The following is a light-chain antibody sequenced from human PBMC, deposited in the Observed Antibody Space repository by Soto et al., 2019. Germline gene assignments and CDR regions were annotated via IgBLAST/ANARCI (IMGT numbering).Light chain of an antibody. CDR2: EVT. CDR3: SSYTSSGTWV. J-gene: IGLJ3*02. CDR1: SSDVGGYKY. V-gene: IGLV2-14*01. Sequence: QSALTQPASVSGSPGQSIAISCSGTSSDVGGYKYVSWYQQHPGKVPKLMIYEVTNRPSGISDRFSASKSGNTASLTISGLQAEDEADYYCSSYTSSGTWVFGGGTQLTVL.